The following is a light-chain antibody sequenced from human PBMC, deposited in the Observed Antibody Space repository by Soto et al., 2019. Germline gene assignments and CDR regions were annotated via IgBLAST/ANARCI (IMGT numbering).Light chain of an antibody. Sequence: DIQMTQSPSSLSASVGDRVTITCRASQSISSYLNWYQQKPWKAPKLLIYAASSLQSGVLSRFSGRGAGTEFTITISSLQPEDFATYYGQRSYGTPRTFGQGTEVEIK. CDR2: AAS. CDR3: QRSYGTPRT. CDR1: QSISSY. J-gene: IGKJ1*01. V-gene: IGKV1-39*01.